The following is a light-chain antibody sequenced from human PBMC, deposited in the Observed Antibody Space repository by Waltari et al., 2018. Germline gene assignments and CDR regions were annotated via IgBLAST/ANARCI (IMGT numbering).Light chain of an antibody. CDR1: QSVSSSY. CDR2: GAC. V-gene: IGKV3-20*01. CDR3: QQYGSSPS. J-gene: IGKJ3*01. Sequence: EIVLTQSPGTLSLSPGERATLSCRASQSVSSSYLAWYQQKPGQAPKLLIYGACSRATGIPDRFSGSGSGTDFTLTISRLEPEDFAVYYCQQYGSSPSFGPGTKVDIK.